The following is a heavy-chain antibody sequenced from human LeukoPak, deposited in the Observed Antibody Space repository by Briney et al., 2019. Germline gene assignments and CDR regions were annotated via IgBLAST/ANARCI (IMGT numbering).Heavy chain of an antibody. V-gene: IGHV1-69*04. Sequence: SVKVSCKASGGTFSSYTISWVRQAPGQGLEWMGRIIPILGVANYAQKFQGRVTITADKSTSTAYMELSSLRSEDTAVYYCAREGGYFDFDYWGQGTLVTVSS. D-gene: IGHD3-22*01. CDR1: GGTFSSYT. CDR3: AREGGYFDFDY. CDR2: IIPILGVA. J-gene: IGHJ4*02.